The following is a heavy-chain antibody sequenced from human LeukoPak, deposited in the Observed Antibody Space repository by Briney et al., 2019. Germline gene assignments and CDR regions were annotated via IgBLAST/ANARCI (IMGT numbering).Heavy chain of an antibody. D-gene: IGHD3-22*01. CDR2: INSDGSTT. CDR3: ARAGYYDSSGYYSH. J-gene: IGHJ4*02. Sequence: GGSLTLSCAASEFTFSSYWMHWVRQAPGKGLVWVSRINSDGSTTSYADSVNGRFTISRDNAKNTLYLQVNSLRGEDTAVYYCARAGYYDSSGYYSHWGQGTLVTVSS. CDR1: EFTFSSYW. V-gene: IGHV3-74*01.